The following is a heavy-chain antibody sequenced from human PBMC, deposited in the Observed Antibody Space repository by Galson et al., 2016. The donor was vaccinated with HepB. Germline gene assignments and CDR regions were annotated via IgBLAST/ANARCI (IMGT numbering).Heavy chain of an antibody. J-gene: IGHJ4*02. D-gene: IGHD6-19*01. CDR3: AKGGYSPDY. CDR2: IRSKAKNYAT. Sequence: SLRLSCAASGFTFSGSAMHWVRQAPGKGLEWVGRIRSKAKNYATEYAASVKGRFTISRDDSKNTAYLQMNSLKTEDTAVYYCAKGGYSPDYWGQGTLVTVSS. CDR1: GFTFSGSA. V-gene: IGHV3-73*01.